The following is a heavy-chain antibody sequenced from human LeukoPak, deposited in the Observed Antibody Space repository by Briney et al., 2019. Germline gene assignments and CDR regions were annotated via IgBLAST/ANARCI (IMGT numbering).Heavy chain of an antibody. Sequence: SETLSLTCTVSGGPISSYYWSWIRQPAGKGLEWIGRIHPSGSTNYNSSLKSRVTLSVDTSKNQFSLKLSSVTAADTAVYYCARRKERIVAAGSGRYFDYWGQGTLVTVS. D-gene: IGHD6-13*01. J-gene: IGHJ4*02. V-gene: IGHV4-4*07. CDR2: IHPSGST. CDR1: GGPISSYY. CDR3: ARRKERIVAAGSGRYFDY.